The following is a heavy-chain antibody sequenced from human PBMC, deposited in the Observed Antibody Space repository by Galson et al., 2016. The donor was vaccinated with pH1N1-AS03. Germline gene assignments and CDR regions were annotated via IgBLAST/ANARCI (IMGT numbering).Heavy chain of an antibody. D-gene: IGHD3-22*01. V-gene: IGHV1-69*13. CDR1: RGNFRTHP. CDR3: ATDHYETSDFRGAWDY. CDR2: IMPVFGPA. J-gene: IGHJ4*02. Sequence: SVKVSCKASRGNFRTHPISWVRQAPGQGLEWMGGIMPVFGPAKYAQKFQGRVTISADESTSTAYMELNNLRPEDTAVYYCATDHYETSDFRGAWDYWGQGTPVTVSS.